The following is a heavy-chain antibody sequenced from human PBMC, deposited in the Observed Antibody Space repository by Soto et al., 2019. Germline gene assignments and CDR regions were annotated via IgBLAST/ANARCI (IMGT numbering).Heavy chain of an antibody. J-gene: IGHJ6*02. D-gene: IGHD3-22*01. V-gene: IGHV4-59*12. Sequence: SETLSLTCTVSGGSISGYYWSWIRQPPGKGLEWIGYMYNTGSTVYNPSFKSRVTISVDNAKNSLYLQMNSLRAEDTAVYYCARYDSSGYYWPYYYYGMDVWGQGTTVTV. CDR1: GGSISGYY. CDR3: ARYDSSGYYWPYYYYGMDV. CDR2: MYNTGST.